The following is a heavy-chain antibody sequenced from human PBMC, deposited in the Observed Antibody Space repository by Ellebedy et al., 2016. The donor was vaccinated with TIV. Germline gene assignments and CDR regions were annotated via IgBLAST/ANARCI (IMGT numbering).Heavy chain of an antibody. CDR2: ICYSGST. CDR1: GGSISSGDFY. V-gene: IGHV4-30-4*01. D-gene: IGHD3-10*01. CDR3: ATAPVVLLWVGALPNWFDP. Sequence: MPSETLSLTCTVSGGSISSGDFYWSWIRQPPGKGLEWIGYICYSGSTYYTPSLKSRVTISVDTSKNQFSLKLSSVTAADTAVYYCATAPVVLLWVGALPNWFDPWGQGTLVTVSS. J-gene: IGHJ5*02.